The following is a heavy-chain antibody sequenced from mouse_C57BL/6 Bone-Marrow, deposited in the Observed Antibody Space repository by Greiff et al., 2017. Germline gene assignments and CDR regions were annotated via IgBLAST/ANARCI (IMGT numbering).Heavy chain of an antibody. Sequence: QVQLKQSGAELVRPGASVTLSCKASGYTFTDYEMHWVKQTPGNGLEWIGAIDPETGGTAYNQKFKGKAILTADKSSSTAYMELRSLTSEYSAVYYCTRWYYGSITVAYWGQGTLVTVSA. CDR2: IDPETGGT. D-gene: IGHD1-1*01. CDR1: GYTFTDYE. V-gene: IGHV1-15*01. J-gene: IGHJ3*01. CDR3: TRWYYGSITVAY.